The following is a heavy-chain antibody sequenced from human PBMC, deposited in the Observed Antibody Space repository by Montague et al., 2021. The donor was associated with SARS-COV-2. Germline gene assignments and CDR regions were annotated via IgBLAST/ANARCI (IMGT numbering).Heavy chain of an antibody. CDR3: ASVPTVTTYYYYYYGMDV. J-gene: IGHJ6*02. CDR1: GGSFSGYY. V-gene: IGHV4-34*01. CDR2: INHSGST. D-gene: IGHD4-17*01. Sequence: SETLSLTCAVYGGSFSGYYWSWIRQPPGKGLEWIGEINHSGSTNYNPSLKSRVTISVDTPKNQFSLKLSSVTAADTAVYYCASVPTVTTYYYYYYGMDVWGQGTTVTVSS.